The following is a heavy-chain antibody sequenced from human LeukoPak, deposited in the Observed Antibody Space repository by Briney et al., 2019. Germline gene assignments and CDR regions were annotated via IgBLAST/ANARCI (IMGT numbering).Heavy chain of an antibody. CDR1: GFTVSSNY. CDR3: ARESGYGSGSSFDY. J-gene: IGHJ4*02. Sequence: GGTLGLSCAASGFTVSSNYMSWVRQAPGKGLEGVSVIYSGGSTYYADSVKGRFTISRDNSKNTLYLQMRSLRAEATAVYYCARESGYGSGSSFDYCGQGTLVTVSS. D-gene: IGHD3-10*01. V-gene: IGHV3-66*01. CDR2: IYSGGST.